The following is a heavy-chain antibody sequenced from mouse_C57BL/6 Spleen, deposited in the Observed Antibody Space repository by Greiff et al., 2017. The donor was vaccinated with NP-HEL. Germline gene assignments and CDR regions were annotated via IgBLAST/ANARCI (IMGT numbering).Heavy chain of an antibody. V-gene: IGHV1-18*01. CDR3: ARGHYYGCSYNYFGY. CDR2: INPNNGGT. CDR1: GYTFTDYN. J-gene: IGHJ2*01. Sequence: EVQLQQSGPELVKPGASVKIPCKASGYTFTDYNMDWVKQSHGKSLEWIGDINPNNGGTIYNQKFKGKATLTVDKSSSTANMELRSLTSEDTSVYYCARGHYYGCSYNYFGYWGQGTTLTVAA. D-gene: IGHD1-1*01.